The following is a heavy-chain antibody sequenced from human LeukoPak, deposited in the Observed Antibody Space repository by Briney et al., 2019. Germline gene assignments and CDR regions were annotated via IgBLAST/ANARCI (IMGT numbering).Heavy chain of an antibody. V-gene: IGHV3-30*18. Sequence: GGSLRLSCAASGFTPSGYGMHWVRQAPGKGLGWVAVISDDGSNKYYADSVKGRFTISRDNSKNTLYLQMNSLRAEDTAVYYCAKDLHCSGGSCYLSYFDYWGQGTLVTVSS. CDR1: GFTPSGYG. J-gene: IGHJ4*02. D-gene: IGHD2-15*01. CDR2: ISDDGSNK. CDR3: AKDLHCSGGSCYLSYFDY.